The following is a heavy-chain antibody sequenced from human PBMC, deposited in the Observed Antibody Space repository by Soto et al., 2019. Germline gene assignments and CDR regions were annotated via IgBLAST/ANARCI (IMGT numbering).Heavy chain of an antibody. D-gene: IGHD2-15*01. Sequence: QVQLVESGGGVVQPGRSLRLSCAASGFTFSSYGMHWVRQAPGKGLEWVAVISYDGSNKYYADSVKGRFTISRDNSKNTLYLQMNSLRAEDTAVYYCAKGYSRESYPGSYYYGMDVWGQGTTVTVSS. CDR2: ISYDGSNK. CDR3: AKGYSRESYPGSYYYGMDV. J-gene: IGHJ6*02. CDR1: GFTFSSYG. V-gene: IGHV3-30*18.